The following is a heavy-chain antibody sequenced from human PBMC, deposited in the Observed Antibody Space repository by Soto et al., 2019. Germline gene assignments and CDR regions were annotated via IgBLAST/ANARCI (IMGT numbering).Heavy chain of an antibody. Sequence: GGSLRLSCAASGFTFSSYSMNWVRQAPGKGLEWVSYISSSSSTIYYADSVKGRFTISRDNAKNSLYLQMNSLRAEDTAVYYCARGVDIVVVPAAMYGQSGYYFDYWGQGTLVTVSS. CDR3: ARGVDIVVVPAAMYGQSGYYFDY. CDR1: GFTFSSYS. V-gene: IGHV3-48*01. CDR2: ISSSSSTI. J-gene: IGHJ4*02. D-gene: IGHD2-2*03.